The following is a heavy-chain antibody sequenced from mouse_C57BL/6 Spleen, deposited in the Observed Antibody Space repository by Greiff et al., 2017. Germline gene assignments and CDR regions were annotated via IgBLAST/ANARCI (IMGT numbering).Heavy chain of an antibody. CDR1: GFTFSDYG. D-gene: IGHD1-1*01. Sequence: EVKLVESGGGLVKPGGSLKLSCAASGFTFSDYGMHWVRQAPEQGLEWVAYISRGSSTIYYAETVKGRSTISRDNAKNTLFLQMTSLRSEDAAMYYCARYYYGSSRPFDVWGTGTTVTVSS. J-gene: IGHJ1*03. CDR2: ISRGSSTI. CDR3: ARYYYGSSRPFDV. V-gene: IGHV5-17*01.